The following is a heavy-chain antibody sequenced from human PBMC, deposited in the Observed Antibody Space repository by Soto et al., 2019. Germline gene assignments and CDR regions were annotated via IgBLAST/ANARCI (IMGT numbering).Heavy chain of an antibody. J-gene: IGHJ6*02. V-gene: IGHV3-53*01. CDR2: IYSGGST. CDR3: ARSPGDYSYYGMDV. Sequence: SGGSQRLSSAASGFNVSSNYMSWVRQAPGKGLEWVSVIYSGGSTYYADSVKGRFTISRDNSKNTLYLQMNSLRAEDTAVYYCARSPGDYSYYGMDVWGQGTTVTVSS. D-gene: IGHD2-8*02. CDR1: GFNVSSNY.